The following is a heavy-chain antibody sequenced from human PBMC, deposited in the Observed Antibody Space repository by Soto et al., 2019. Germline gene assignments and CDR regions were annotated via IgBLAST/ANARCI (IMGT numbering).Heavy chain of an antibody. CDR3: ARGVYYFDY. D-gene: IGHD3-3*01. Sequence: EVQLVESGGGLVQPGGSLRLSCAASGFTFSNYWMSCVRQTPGKGLEWVANINEDGTEIYYVDSVKGRFTISRDNAKNSLYLQMNRLRGEDTAVYYCARGVYYFDYWGQGTLVTVSS. CDR1: GFTFSNYW. V-gene: IGHV3-7*01. J-gene: IGHJ4*02. CDR2: INEDGTEI.